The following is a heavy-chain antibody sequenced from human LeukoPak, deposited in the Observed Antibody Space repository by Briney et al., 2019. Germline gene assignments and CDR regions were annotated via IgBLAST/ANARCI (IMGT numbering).Heavy chain of an antibody. J-gene: IGHJ4*02. CDR1: GGSISSSNW. CDR2: IYHSGST. CDR3: ARVGGIVGASGGDY. D-gene: IGHD1-26*01. V-gene: IGHV4-4*02. Sequence: PSGTLSLTCAVSGGSISSSNWWSWVRQPPGKGLEWIGEIYHSGSTNYNPSLKSRATISVDKSKNQFSLKLSSVTAADTAVYYCARVGGIVGASGGDYWGQGTLVTVSS.